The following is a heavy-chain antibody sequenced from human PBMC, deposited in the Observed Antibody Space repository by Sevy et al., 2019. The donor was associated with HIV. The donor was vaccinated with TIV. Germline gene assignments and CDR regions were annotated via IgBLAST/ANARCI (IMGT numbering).Heavy chain of an antibody. CDR2: IWNDRSNK. V-gene: IGHV3-33*01. Sequence: GGSLRLSCAASGFTFSSYSMHWVRQAPGKGLEWVAVIWNDRSNKHYADSVKGRFTISRDNSKNTLYLQMNSLRAEDTAVYYCASLPNNYYDSSGYSGNDAFDIWGQGTMVTVSS. J-gene: IGHJ3*02. CDR3: ASLPNNYYDSSGYSGNDAFDI. D-gene: IGHD3-22*01. CDR1: GFTFSSYS.